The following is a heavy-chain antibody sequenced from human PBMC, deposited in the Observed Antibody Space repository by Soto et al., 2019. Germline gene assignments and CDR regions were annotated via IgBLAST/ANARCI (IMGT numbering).Heavy chain of an antibody. V-gene: IGHV3-23*01. CDR2: ISGSGGST. CDR1: GFTFSSYA. Sequence: GGSLRLSCAASGFTFSSYAMSWVRQAPGKGLEWVSAISGSGGSTYYAGSVKGRFTISRDNSKNTLYLQMNSLRAEDTAVYYCAKDQVVVPAAIAYWGQGTLVTVSS. D-gene: IGHD2-2*02. J-gene: IGHJ4*02. CDR3: AKDQVVVPAAIAY.